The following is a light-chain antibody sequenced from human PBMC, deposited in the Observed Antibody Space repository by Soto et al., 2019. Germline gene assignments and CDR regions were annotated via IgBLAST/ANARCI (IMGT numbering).Light chain of an antibody. CDR1: QSVRSY. J-gene: IGKJ5*01. CDR2: DAS. Sequence: EIVLTQSPATLSLSPGERATLSCRASQSVRSYLAWYQQKPGQAPRLLIYDASNRATGIPARFSGSGSGTDFTLTISSLEPEDFAVYFCQHYNNSLLITFGQGTRLEIK. CDR3: QHYNNSLLIT. V-gene: IGKV3-11*01.